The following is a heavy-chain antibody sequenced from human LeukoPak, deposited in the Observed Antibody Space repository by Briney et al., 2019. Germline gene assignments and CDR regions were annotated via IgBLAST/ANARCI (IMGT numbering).Heavy chain of an antibody. V-gene: IGHV1-3*01. Sequence: ASVKVSCKASGYTFTSYAMHWVRQAPGQRLEWMGRINAGNGNTKYSQEFQGRVTITRDTSASTAYMELSRLRSDDTAVYYCARAYGGWYTFGARRYYFDYWGQGTLVTVSS. D-gene: IGHD6-19*01. J-gene: IGHJ4*02. CDR1: GYTFTSYA. CDR2: INAGNGNT. CDR3: ARAYGGWYTFGARRYYFDY.